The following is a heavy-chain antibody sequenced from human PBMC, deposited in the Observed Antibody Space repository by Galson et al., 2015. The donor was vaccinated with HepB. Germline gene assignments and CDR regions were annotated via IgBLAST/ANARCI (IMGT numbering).Heavy chain of an antibody. V-gene: IGHV4-38-2*02. Sequence: ETLSLTCNVSGYSISSGYYWGWTRQPPGKGLEWIGTMYHSGITHYNPSLKSRVTMSADRSKNQFSLKLTSVTAADTAVYYCARVKYYENRGYYFDLPFDNWGQGTLVTVSS. CDR2: MYHSGIT. CDR1: GYSISSGYY. CDR3: ARVKYYENRGYYFDLPFDN. J-gene: IGHJ4*02. D-gene: IGHD3-22*01.